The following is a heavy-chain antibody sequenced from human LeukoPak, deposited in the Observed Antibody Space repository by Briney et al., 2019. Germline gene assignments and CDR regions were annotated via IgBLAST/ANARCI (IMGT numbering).Heavy chain of an antibody. J-gene: IGHJ4*02. V-gene: IGHV1-24*01. CDR1: GYTLTELS. CDR2: FDPEDGET. CDR3: ATHSRVTGTINY. D-gene: IGHD1-7*01. Sequence: ASVKVSCKVSGYTLTELSMHWVRQAPGKGLEWMGGFDPEDGETIYAQKFQGRVTMTEDTSTDTAYMELSSLRSEDTAVYYCATHSRVTGTINYWGQGTLVTVSS.